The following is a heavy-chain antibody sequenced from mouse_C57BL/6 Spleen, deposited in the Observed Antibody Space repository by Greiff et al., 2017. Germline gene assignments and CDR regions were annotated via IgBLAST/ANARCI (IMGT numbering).Heavy chain of an antibody. V-gene: IGHV1-69*01. J-gene: IGHJ2*01. Sequence: QVQLQQPGAELVMPGASVKLSCKASGYTFTSYWMHWVKQRPGQGLERIGEIDPSDSYTNYNQKFKGKSTLTVDKSSSTAYMQLSSLTSEDSAVYYCARLTPWDYFDYWGQGTTLTVSS. CDR1: GYTFTSYW. CDR3: ARLTPWDYFDY. D-gene: IGHD4-1*01. CDR2: IDPSDSYT.